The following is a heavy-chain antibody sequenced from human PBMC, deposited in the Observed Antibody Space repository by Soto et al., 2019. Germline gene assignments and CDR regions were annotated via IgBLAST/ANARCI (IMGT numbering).Heavy chain of an antibody. CDR2: ISAYNTNT. CDR1: GYTFTSYH. J-gene: IGHJ4*02. V-gene: IGHV1-18*01. Sequence: QVQLVQSGAEVKKPGASVKVSCKTSGYTFTSYHISWVRHAPGHGLEWMGWISAYNTNTNYAQKFQGRVTMPTVTLTSTAYMELRSLRSADTAVYYCARDTPPTDYWGQGTLVTVSS. CDR3: ARDTPPTDY.